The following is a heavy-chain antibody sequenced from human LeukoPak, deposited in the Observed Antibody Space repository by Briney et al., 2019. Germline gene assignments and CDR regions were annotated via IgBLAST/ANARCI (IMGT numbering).Heavy chain of an antibody. V-gene: IGHV4-59*08. CDR3: ARYGGYYFDY. J-gene: IGHJ4*02. Sequence: PSETLSLTCAVSTDSITSNWWSWVRQPPGKGLEWIGYIHNSVTNSKPSLKSRVTISVDTSKNQSSLKLSSVTAADTAVYYCARYGGYYFDYWGQGTLVTVSS. CDR1: TDSITSNW. D-gene: IGHD3-16*01. CDR2: IHNSVT.